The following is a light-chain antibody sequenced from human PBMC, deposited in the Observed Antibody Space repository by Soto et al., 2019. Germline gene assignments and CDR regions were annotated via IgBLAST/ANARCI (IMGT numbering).Light chain of an antibody. CDR3: QQYSNYSRT. CDR1: QSINIW. Sequence: DVQLTQSPSTLSASVGDRVTITCRASQSINIWLAWYQQRPGKAPKLLIHDASTVETGVPSRFSGSGSGTHFSLSITSLQPEDFATYYCQQYSNYSRTFGQGTKVDIK. CDR2: DAS. V-gene: IGKV1-5*03. J-gene: IGKJ1*01.